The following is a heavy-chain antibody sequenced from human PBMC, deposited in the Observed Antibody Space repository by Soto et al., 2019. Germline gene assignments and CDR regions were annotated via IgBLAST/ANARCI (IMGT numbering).Heavy chain of an antibody. J-gene: IGHJ6*02. CDR2: IYYSGST. CDR1: GGSISSYY. V-gene: IGHV4-59*01. Sequence: QVQLQESGPGLVKPSETLSLTCTVSGGSISSYYWSWIRQPPGKGLEWIGYIYYSGSTNYNPSLKCRVTISVDTSKNQFSLKLSSVTAADTAVYYCARDVDTAMVPSYGMDVWGQGTTVTVSS. D-gene: IGHD5-18*01. CDR3: ARDVDTAMVPSYGMDV.